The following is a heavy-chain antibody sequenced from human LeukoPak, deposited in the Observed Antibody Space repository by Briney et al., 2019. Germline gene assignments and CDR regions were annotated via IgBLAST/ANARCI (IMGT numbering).Heavy chain of an antibody. CDR1: GGSFSGYY. V-gene: IGHV4-34*01. D-gene: IGHD3-16*01. CDR2: INHSGST. J-gene: IGHJ5*02. Sequence: PSETLSLTCAVYGGSFSGYYWSWIRQPPGKGLEWIGEINHSGSTNYNPSLKSRVTISLDTSKNQFSLKLSSVTAADTAVYYCARRPGGVRHRNWFDPWGQGTLVTVSS. CDR3: ARRPGGVRHRNWFDP.